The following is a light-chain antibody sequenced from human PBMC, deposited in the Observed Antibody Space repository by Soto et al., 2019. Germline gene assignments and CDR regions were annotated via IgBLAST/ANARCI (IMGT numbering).Light chain of an antibody. V-gene: IGKV3-11*01. CDR3: QQRSNWPQT. CDR1: QSLTNNY. J-gene: IGKJ1*01. Sequence: EIVMTQSPATLSVSPVERATLSCRASQSLTNNYFAWYQQKPGQAPRLLIYESSNRATGIAARFSGSGSGTDFTLTISSLEPEDFAVYYCQQRSNWPQTFGQGTKVDIK. CDR2: ESS.